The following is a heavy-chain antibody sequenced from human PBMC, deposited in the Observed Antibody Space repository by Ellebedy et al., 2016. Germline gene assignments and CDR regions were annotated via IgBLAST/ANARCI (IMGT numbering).Heavy chain of an antibody. J-gene: IGHJ4*02. CDR1: GYSFTTYY. V-gene: IGHV1-46*01. CDR2: INPSSGTT. D-gene: IGHD3-10*01. CDR3: ARSLVRGVPNDFDF. Sequence: ASVKVSCXASGYSFTTYYIHWVRQAPGQGPEWMGVINPSSGTTTYAQKFQGRVTMSVDTSKSQFSLRLRSVTAADTAVYFCARSLVRGVPNDFDFWGQGTLVTVSS.